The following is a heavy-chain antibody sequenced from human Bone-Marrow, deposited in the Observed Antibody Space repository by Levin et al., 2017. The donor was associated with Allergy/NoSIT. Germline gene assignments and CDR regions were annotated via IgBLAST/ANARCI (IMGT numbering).Heavy chain of an antibody. CDR1: GFTFDDFT. CDR3: VKDYFGSQTYYNAFDP. Sequence: PGGSLRLSCAASGFTFDDFTMEWVRQAPGKGLEWVSLISWDGTTAYYADSVKGRFTISRDNSKNSLYLQMNSLRTEDTALYYCVKDYFGSQTYYNAFDPWGQGTLVTVSS. CDR2: ISWDGTTA. V-gene: IGHV3-43*01. J-gene: IGHJ5*01. D-gene: IGHD3-10*01.